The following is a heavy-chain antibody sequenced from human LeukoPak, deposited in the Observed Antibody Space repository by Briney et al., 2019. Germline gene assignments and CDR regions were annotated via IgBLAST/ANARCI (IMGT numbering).Heavy chain of an antibody. V-gene: IGHV3-7*03. CDR1: GFPFSNSW. Sequence: QPGGSLRLSCAVSGFPFSNSWMYWVRQAPGKGREGVANIKKDGSGISYVDSVKGRFIISRDNARNSLYLQMNSLRVEDTAVYFCAGGNSMDVWGKGTAVTVSS. D-gene: IGHD1/OR15-1a*01. J-gene: IGHJ6*04. CDR3: AGGNSMDV. CDR2: IKKDGSGI.